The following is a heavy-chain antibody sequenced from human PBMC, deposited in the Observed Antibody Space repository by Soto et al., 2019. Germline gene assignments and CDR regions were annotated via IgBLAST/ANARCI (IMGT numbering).Heavy chain of an antibody. CDR1: GYTFTSYG. CDR2: ISAYNGNT. J-gene: IGHJ5*02. CDR3: GRAPGGKAGAGMGFPPRFDP. Sequence: QVQLVQSGAEVKKPGASVKVSCKASGYTFTSYGISWVRQAPGQGLEWMGWISAYNGNTNYAQKLQGRVTMTTDTSPETGYMGLRGLRSDGPAVYFCGRAPGGKAGAGMGFPPRFDPWGQGTLVTVSS. V-gene: IGHV1-18*01. D-gene: IGHD6-13*01.